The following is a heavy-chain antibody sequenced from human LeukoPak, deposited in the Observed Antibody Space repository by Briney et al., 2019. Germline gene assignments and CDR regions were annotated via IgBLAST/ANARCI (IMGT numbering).Heavy chain of an antibody. CDR3: ARGIAAAYLN. V-gene: IGHV4-34*01. J-gene: IGHJ4*02. CDR2: INHSGST. Sequence: SETLSLTCAVYGGSFSGYYWSWIRQPPGKGLEWIGEINHSGSTNYNPSLKSQVTISVDTSKNQFSLKLSSVTAADRAVYYCARGIAAAYLNWGQGTLVTVSS. CDR1: GGSFSGYY. D-gene: IGHD6-13*01.